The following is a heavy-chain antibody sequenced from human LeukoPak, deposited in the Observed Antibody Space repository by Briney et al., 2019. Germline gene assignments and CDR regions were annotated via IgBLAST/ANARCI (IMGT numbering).Heavy chain of an antibody. CDR2: ISGGGDMT. Sequence: GGSLRLSCAASGFTFSSYAMSWVRQGPGEGLEWVSAISGGGDMTHYTDSVKGRFTISRDNAKNSLYLQMNSLRAEDTAVYYCARGLMGGYPRFDHWGQGTLVTVSS. CDR3: ARGLMGGYPRFDH. D-gene: IGHD2-8*01. J-gene: IGHJ4*02. CDR1: GFTFSSYA. V-gene: IGHV3-23*01.